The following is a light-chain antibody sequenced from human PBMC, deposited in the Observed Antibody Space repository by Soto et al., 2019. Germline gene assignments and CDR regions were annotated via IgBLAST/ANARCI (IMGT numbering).Light chain of an antibody. J-gene: IGLJ3*02. CDR3: CSFAVGAKRV. Sequence: QSALTQPASVSGSPGQSITISCTGSTNDIGNYNLVSWYQHHPDKAPKLILYEASKRPSGVSDRFSGSKSGNTASLTISGLQAEDDADYYCCSFAVGAKRVFGGGTKLTVL. CDR2: EAS. V-gene: IGLV2-23*01. CDR1: TNDIGNYNL.